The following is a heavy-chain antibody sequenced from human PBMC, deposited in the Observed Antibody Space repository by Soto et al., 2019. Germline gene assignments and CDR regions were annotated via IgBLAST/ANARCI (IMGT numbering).Heavy chain of an antibody. CDR2: IYYSGST. Sequence: SKTLSLTCTVSGGSNSSYYWSWIRQPAGMGWEWIGYIYYSGSTNYIVSLTSRVTISVDTSKIQLFLKMSSVTAVYTSVYYCVRVVQITYWGQGTLVTVSS. V-gene: IGHV4-59*01. CDR3: VRVVQITY. D-gene: IGHD3-10*01. J-gene: IGHJ4*02. CDR1: GGSNSSYY.